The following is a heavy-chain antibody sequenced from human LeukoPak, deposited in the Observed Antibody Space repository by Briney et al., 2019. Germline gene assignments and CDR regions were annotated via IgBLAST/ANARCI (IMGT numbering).Heavy chain of an antibody. CDR3: TGGSGWYSPDY. Sequence: GGSLRLSCAASGFTFSSYSMKWVRQPSGKGLEWVGHIRGKTNSYATAYAASVRGRFTISRDDSKNTAYLQMNSLKTEDTAVYYCTGGSGWYSPDYWGQGTLVTVSS. V-gene: IGHV3-73*01. J-gene: IGHJ4*02. D-gene: IGHD6-19*01. CDR1: GFTFSSYS. CDR2: IRGKTNSYAT.